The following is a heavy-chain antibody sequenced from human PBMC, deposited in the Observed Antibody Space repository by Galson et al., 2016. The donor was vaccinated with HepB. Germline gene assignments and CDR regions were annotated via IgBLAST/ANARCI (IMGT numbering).Heavy chain of an antibody. CDR3: ARARGFYDAFNA. CDR2: ISGSGANT. D-gene: IGHD3-3*01. CDR1: GFTFSDYA. Sequence: SLRLSCAASGFTFSDYAMTWVRQAPGKGLEWLATISGSGANTWLSDSVKGRLTVSRGSSGNTLYLEINRLRAEDTALYYCARARGFYDAFNAWGQGAMVTVSS. J-gene: IGHJ3*01. V-gene: IGHV3-23*01.